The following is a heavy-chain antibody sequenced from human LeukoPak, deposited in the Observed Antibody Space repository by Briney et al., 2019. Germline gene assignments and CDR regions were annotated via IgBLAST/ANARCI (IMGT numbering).Heavy chain of an antibody. CDR3: ARHHEDYGDKRNYYGMDV. Sequence: SETLSLTCTVSGGSISSYYWSWIRQPPGKGLEWIGYIYYSGSTNYNPSLKSRVTISVDTSKNQFSLKLSSVTAADTAVYYCARHHEDYGDKRNYYGMDVWGQGTTVTVSS. CDR2: IYYSGST. D-gene: IGHD4-17*01. CDR1: GGSISSYY. V-gene: IGHV4-59*08. J-gene: IGHJ6*02.